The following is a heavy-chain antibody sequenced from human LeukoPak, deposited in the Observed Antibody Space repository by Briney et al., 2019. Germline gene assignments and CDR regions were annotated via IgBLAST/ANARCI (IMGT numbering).Heavy chain of an antibody. CDR1: GFTFSSYG. CDR3: ARHTGYSSSWSQN. D-gene: IGHD6-13*01. J-gene: IGHJ4*02. Sequence: GGSLRLSCAASGFTFSSYGMHWVRQAPGKGLEWVAFIRYDGSNKYYADSVKGRFTISRDNSKNTLYLQMNSLRAEDTAVYYCARHTGYSSSWSQNWGQGTLVTVSS. CDR2: IRYDGSNK. V-gene: IGHV3-30*02.